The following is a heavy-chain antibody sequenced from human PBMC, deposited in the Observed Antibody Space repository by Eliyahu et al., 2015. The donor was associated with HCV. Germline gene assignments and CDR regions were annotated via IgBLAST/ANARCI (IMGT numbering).Heavy chain of an antibody. V-gene: IGHV3-72*01. CDR2: TRNKANSYTT. CDR1: GFTFSDHY. D-gene: IGHD2-2*01. CDR3: VRERPEGGQPLYYFDY. Sequence: EVQLVESGGGLVQPGGSLRLSCATSGFTFSDHYLDWVRQAPGKGLEWVGRTRNKANSYTTEYAASVKGRFTISRDDSKNSLDLQMNSLKTEDTAVYYCVRERPEGGQPLYYFDYWGQGTLVTVSS. J-gene: IGHJ4*02.